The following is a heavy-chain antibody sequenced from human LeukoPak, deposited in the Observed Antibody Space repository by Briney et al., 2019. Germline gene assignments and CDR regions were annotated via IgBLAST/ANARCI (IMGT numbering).Heavy chain of an antibody. V-gene: IGHV4-59*08. J-gene: IGHJ6*02. CDR2: IYYSGST. D-gene: IGHD3-22*01. Sequence: SETLSLTCTVSGGSISSYYWSWIRQPPGKGLEWIGYIYYSGSTNYNPSLKSRVTISVDTSKNQFSLKLSSVTAADTAVYYCARRSNYYDSSGLIPYGMDVWGQGTTVTVSS. CDR1: GGSISSYY. CDR3: ARRSNYYDSSGLIPYGMDV.